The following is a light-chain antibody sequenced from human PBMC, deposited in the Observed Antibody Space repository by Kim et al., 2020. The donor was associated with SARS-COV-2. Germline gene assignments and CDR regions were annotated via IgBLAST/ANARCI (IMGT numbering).Light chain of an antibody. CDR1: SLRSYY. J-gene: IGLJ2*01. Sequence: SSELTQDPAVSVALGQTVRITCQGDSLRSYYTTWYQQKPGQAPIVVVYGKNNRPSGILDRFSGSSSGNTASLTLTGTQAGDEADYYCNSRDNNDNVLFGG. CDR2: GKN. V-gene: IGLV3-19*01. CDR3: NSRDNNDNVL.